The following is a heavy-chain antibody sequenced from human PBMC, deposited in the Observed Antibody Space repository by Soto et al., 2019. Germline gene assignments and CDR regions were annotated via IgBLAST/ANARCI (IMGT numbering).Heavy chain of an antibody. CDR2: IWYDGSNK. CDR1: GFTFSSYG. J-gene: IGHJ6*02. D-gene: IGHD3-10*01. V-gene: IGHV3-33*01. CDR3: ARDTARAMVRIYYGMDV. Sequence: QVQLVESGGGVVQPGRSLRLSCAASGFTFSSYGMHWVRQAPGKGLEWVAVIWYDGSNKYYADSVKGRFTISRDNSKNTRYLHMSSLRAEDTAVYYCARDTARAMVRIYYGMDVWGQGTTVTVSS.